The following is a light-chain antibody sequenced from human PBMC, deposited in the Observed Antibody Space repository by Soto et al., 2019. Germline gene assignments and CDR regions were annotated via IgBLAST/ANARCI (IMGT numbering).Light chain of an antibody. CDR3: QQYGSSPK. CDR2: GAS. CDR1: QSVSSNY. Sequence: VLTQSPGTLSLSPGERATLSCRASQSVSSNYLAWYQQKPGQAPRLLIYGASSRATGIPDRFSGSGSATDFTLTISRLESEDLSVYYCQQYGSSPKFGQGTKVEIK. J-gene: IGKJ1*01. V-gene: IGKV3-20*01.